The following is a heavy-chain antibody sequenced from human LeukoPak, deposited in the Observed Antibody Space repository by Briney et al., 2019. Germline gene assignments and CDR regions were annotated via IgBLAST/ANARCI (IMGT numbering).Heavy chain of an antibody. CDR3: ARAGNYYFDL. V-gene: IGHV3-74*01. CDR1: GFTFSSSW. D-gene: IGHD1-7*01. J-gene: IGHJ2*01. CDR2: MNADGRTI. Sequence: GGSLRLSCAASGFTFSSSWMHCVRQCPGKGLVWVERMNADGRTITYADSVKGRFTISRDNAKNPLYLQMNSLRTEDAAVYYCARAGNYYFDLWGRGTQVTVSS.